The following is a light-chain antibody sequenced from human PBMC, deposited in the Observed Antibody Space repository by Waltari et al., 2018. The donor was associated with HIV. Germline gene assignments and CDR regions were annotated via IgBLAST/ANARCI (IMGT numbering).Light chain of an antibody. CDR3: GTWDSSLSTVV. CDR1: SSNLGSHY. V-gene: IGLV1-51*01. Sequence: QSVLTQSPSVSAAPGQKVTISCSGSSSNLGSHYVSWYQHLPGTAPNLLIYHNDDRPSGIPDRFSGSRSGTSASLDITGLQTGDEADYHCGTWDSSLSTVVFGGGTKLTVL. CDR2: HND. J-gene: IGLJ3*02.